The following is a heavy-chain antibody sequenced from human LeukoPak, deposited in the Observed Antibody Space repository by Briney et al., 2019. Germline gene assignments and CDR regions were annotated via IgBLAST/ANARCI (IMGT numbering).Heavy chain of an antibody. CDR2: ISWNSGSI. J-gene: IGHJ6*02. V-gene: IGHV3-9*01. CDR3: AKVIREGGWLPGDLYYGMDV. Sequence: GRSLRLSCAASGFTFDDYAMHWVRQAPGKGLEWVSGISWNSGSIGYADSVKGRFTISRDNAKNSLYLQMNSLRAEDTALYYCAKVIREGGWLPGDLYYGMDVWGQGTTVAVSS. D-gene: IGHD6-19*01. CDR1: GFTFDDYA.